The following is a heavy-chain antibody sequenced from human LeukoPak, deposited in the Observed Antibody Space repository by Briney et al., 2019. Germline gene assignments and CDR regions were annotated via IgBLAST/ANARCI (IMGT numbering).Heavy chain of an antibody. V-gene: IGHV4-59*12. CDR2: IYYTGST. Sequence: PSETLSLTCTVSGGSISSYYWTWLRQPPGKGLEWIGYIYYTGSTDYNPSLKSRVTISLDTSKNQFSLKLNSMTAADTAVYYCAIEGPRDSSGYYLDYWGQGTLVTVSS. CDR3: AIEGPRDSSGYYLDY. J-gene: IGHJ4*02. D-gene: IGHD3-22*01. CDR1: GGSISSYY.